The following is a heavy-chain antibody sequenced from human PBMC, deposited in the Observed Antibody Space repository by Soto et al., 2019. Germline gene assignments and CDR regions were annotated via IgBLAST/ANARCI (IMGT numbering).Heavy chain of an antibody. J-gene: IGHJ6*02. CDR2: INHSGST. V-gene: IGHV4-34*01. CDR3: ARAPXRGIQLWFPDYYYGMDV. CDR1: GGSFSCYY. D-gene: IGHD5-18*01. Sequence: SETLSLTCAVSGGSFSCYYLSWIRQPPGKGLEWVGEINHSGSTNYNPYRKSRVTISVDTSKNQYSLKLSSVTAADTAVYYCARAPXRGIQLWFPDYYYGMDVWGQGTTVTVSS.